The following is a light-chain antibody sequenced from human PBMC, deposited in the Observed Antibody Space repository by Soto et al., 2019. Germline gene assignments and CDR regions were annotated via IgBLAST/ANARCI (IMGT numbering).Light chain of an antibody. V-gene: IGKV1-5*03. CDR2: KAS. CDR1: QSVDSW. J-gene: IGKJ5*01. Sequence: DIQMTQSPSTPPASIGDRVFITCRASQSVDSWLAWYQHKPGQAPKLLIYKASRLASGVPSRFSGGGSGTEFTLTINSLQPDDFATYYCQQHRTYPVTFGQGTRLEIK. CDR3: QQHRTYPVT.